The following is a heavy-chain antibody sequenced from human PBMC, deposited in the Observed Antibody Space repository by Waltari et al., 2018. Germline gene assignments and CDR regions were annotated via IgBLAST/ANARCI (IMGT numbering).Heavy chain of an antibody. CDR3: AKDYNGDGGTNFDY. V-gene: IGHV3-23*03. Sequence: EVHLLDSGGCLVQPGVSLSLSCPSTGFTINNYGLRWVPQPPGKGLEWVSVIYSGDSTLYEESVKGRFTISRDLSKNTLYLQMDSLRAEDTAMYYCAKDYNGDGGTNFDYWGQGTLVTVSS. D-gene: IGHD2-8*01. CDR2: IYSGDST. J-gene: IGHJ4*02. CDR1: GFTINNYG.